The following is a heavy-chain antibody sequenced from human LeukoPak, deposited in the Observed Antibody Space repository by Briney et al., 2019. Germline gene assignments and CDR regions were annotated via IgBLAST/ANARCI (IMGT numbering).Heavy chain of an antibody. CDR2: ISSNGGST. D-gene: IGHD1-26*01. J-gene: IGHJ5*02. CDR1: GFTFSSYA. V-gene: IGHV3-64*01. CDR3: ARGASRWFNCFDP. Sequence: GGSLRLSCAASGFTFSSYAMHWVRQAPGKGLEYISGISSNGGSTYYAHSVKGRFTISRDNSKNTLYLQMGSLRAEDMAVYYCARGASRWFNCFDPWGQGTLVTVSS.